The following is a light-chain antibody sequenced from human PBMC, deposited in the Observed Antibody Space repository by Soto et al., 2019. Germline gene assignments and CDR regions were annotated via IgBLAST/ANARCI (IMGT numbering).Light chain of an antibody. Sequence: EIVLTQSPATLSLSPGERATLSCRASQSVNNYLAWYQQKPGQAPRLLISDASNRATGIPARFSGSRSGTDFTLTISSREPEDFAVYYWQQRRSWPPAFGGGTKVEIK. CDR1: QSVNNY. V-gene: IGKV3-11*01. CDR3: QQRRSWPPA. CDR2: DAS. J-gene: IGKJ4*01.